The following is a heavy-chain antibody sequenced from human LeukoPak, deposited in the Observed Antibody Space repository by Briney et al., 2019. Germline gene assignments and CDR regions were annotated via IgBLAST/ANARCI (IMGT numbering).Heavy chain of an antibody. J-gene: IGHJ4*02. CDR2: IRIKANSYAT. D-gene: IGHD1-26*01. CDR3: TLGAPSY. V-gene: IGHV3-73*01. Sequence: GGSLRLSCAASGFTFSVYGMSWVRQAPGKGLEWVGRIRIKANSYATAYAASVKGRFTISRDDSKNTAYLQMNSLKTEDTAVYYCTLGAPSYWGQGTLVTVSS. CDR1: GFTFSVYG.